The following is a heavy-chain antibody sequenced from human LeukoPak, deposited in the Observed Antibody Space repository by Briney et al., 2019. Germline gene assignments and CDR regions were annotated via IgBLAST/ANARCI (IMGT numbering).Heavy chain of an antibody. J-gene: IGHJ4*02. CDR1: GYTFTGYY. V-gene: IGHV1-2*02. CDR3: ARVTGVVIISDY. D-gene: IGHD3-3*01. CDR2: INPNSGGT. Sequence: ASVKVSCKASGYTFTGYYMHWVRQAPGQGLEWMGWINPNSGGTNYAQKFQGRVTMTRDTSISTAYVELSRLRSDDTAVYYCARVTGVVIISDYWGQGTLVTVSS.